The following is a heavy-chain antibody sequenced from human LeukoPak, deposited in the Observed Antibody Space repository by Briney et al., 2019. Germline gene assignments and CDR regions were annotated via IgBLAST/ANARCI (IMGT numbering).Heavy chain of an antibody. J-gene: IGHJ3*02. CDR3: ARDVEIAVADDAFDI. CDR2: IIPIFGTA. V-gene: IGHV1-69*06. Sequence: ASVKVSCKASGYTFTGYYMHWVRQAPGQGLEWMGGIIPIFGTANYAQKFQGRVTITADKSTSTAYMELSSLRSEDTAVYYCARDVEIAVADDAFDIWGQGTMVTVSS. D-gene: IGHD6-19*01. CDR1: GYTFTGYY.